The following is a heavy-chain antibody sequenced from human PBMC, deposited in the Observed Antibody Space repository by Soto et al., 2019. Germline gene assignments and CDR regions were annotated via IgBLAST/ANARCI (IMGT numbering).Heavy chain of an antibody. D-gene: IGHD1-1*01. Sequence: QVHLVQTGAQVKKPGASVKVSCKGSGYMFTTYGITWVRQAPGQVLEWMGWISAHNGNTNYAQKLQGRVTVTRDTSTSTAYMELRNLRSDDTAVYYCARGRYGDYWGQGALVTVSS. CDR2: ISAHNGNT. CDR1: GYMFTTYG. CDR3: ARGRYGDY. V-gene: IGHV1-18*01. J-gene: IGHJ4*02.